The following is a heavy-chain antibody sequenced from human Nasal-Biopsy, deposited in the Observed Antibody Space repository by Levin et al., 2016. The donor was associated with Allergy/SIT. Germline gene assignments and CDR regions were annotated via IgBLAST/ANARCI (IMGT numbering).Heavy chain of an antibody. V-gene: IGHV4-59*11. D-gene: IGHD3/OR15-3a*01. CDR1: GGSMYGRD. J-gene: IGHJ4*02. CDR2: ISYSGDT. Sequence: SETLSLTCTVSGGSMYGRDWAWIRQPPGKGLEWIGYISYSGDTRRNPSLKSRVSISIDPSNNKFSLGLRSVTTADTAVYFCASYSIRTGRWDFFDNWGQGTLVTVSS. CDR3: ASYSIRTGRWDFFDN.